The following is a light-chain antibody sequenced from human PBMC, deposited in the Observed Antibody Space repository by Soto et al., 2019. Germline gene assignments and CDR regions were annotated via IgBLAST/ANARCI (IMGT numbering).Light chain of an antibody. Sequence: QSVLTQPASVSGSPGQSIAISCTGTSSDVGAYNYVSWYQQHPGKAPKLMIFDVTNRPSGVSDRFSGPKSGNTASLTISGLQAEDEAEYYCSSYTSSSTYVFGTGTKVTVL. CDR1: SSDVGAYNY. CDR3: SSYTSSSTYV. V-gene: IGLV2-14*03. J-gene: IGLJ1*01. CDR2: DVT.